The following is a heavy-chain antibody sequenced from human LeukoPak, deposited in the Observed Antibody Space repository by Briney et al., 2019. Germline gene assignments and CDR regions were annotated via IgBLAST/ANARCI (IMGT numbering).Heavy chain of an antibody. CDR2: IKSDGSDS. D-gene: IGHD2-21*01. V-gene: IGHV3-74*01. CDR1: GLTFSGSA. J-gene: IGHJ4*02. CDR3: SIVGGMRPIGGPC. Sequence: GGSLRLSSAASGLTFSGSAMRWVRQAPGTGLVWVSRIKSDGSDSNYADCVKGRFTISRDNAKNTLYLQMNSLRAEDTAVYHCSIVGGMRPIGGPCCGEGTLVTVSS.